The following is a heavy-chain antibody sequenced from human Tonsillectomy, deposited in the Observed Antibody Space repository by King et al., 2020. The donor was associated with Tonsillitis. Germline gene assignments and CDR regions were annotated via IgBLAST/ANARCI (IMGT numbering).Heavy chain of an antibody. CDR3: ARLLLGYCSGGSCSDAFDI. J-gene: IGHJ3*02. Sequence: LQLQESGPGLVKPSETLSLTCTVSGGSISSGTYYWGWIRQPPGKGLEWIGSIYYIWNTYYNPSLKSRVTILVDTSKNQFSLKLSSVTAADTAVYYCARLLLGYCSGGSCSDAFDIWGQGTMVTVSS. D-gene: IGHD2-15*01. CDR2: IYYIWNT. CDR1: GGSISSGTYY. V-gene: IGHV4-39*07.